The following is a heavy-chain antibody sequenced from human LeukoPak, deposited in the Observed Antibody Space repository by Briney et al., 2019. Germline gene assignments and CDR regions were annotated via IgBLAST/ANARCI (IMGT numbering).Heavy chain of an antibody. CDR1: GFTFSNAW. J-gene: IGHJ6*03. CDR2: IKSKTDGGTT. CDR3: TTEYDFWSGYYKDDYHYYMDV. D-gene: IGHD3-3*01. V-gene: IGHV3-15*01. Sequence: GGSLRLSCAASGFTFSNAWMSWVRQAPGKGLEWVGRIKSKTDGGTTDYAAPVKGRFTISRDDSKNTLYLQMNSLKTEDTAVYYCTTEYDFWSGYYKDDYHYYMDVWGKGTTVTVSS.